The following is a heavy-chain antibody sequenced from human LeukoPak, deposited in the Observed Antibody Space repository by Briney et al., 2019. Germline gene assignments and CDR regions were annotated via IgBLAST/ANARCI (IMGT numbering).Heavy chain of an antibody. CDR1: GFTFSSYA. V-gene: IGHV3-64*01. CDR2: ISSNGGST. Sequence: GGSLRLSCAASGFTFSSYAMHWVRQAPGKGLEYVSAISSNGGSTYYANSVKGRFTISRDNSKNTLYLQMGSLRAEDMAVYYCARSDDYYYDSSGYYYVLDYWGQGTLVTVSS. D-gene: IGHD3-22*01. CDR3: ARSDDYYYDSSGYYYVLDY. J-gene: IGHJ4*02.